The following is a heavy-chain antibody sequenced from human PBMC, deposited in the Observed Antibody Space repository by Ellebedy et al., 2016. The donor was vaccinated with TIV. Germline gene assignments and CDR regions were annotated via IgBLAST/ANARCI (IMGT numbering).Heavy chain of an antibody. J-gene: IGHJ4*02. V-gene: IGHV3-74*01. CDR3: ARARSYRFDY. D-gene: IGHD3-16*02. CDR1: GFTFSSYS. CDR2: INSDGTIT. Sequence: GESLKISCAASGFTFSSYSMNWVRQAPGKGPVWVSRINSDGTITNYADSVKGRFTISRDNAKNTLYLEMNSLSPEDTGVYYCARARSYRFDYWGQGTLVTVSS.